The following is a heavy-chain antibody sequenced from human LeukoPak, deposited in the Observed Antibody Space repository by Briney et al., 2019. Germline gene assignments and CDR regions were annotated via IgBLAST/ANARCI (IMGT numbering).Heavy chain of an antibody. J-gene: IGHJ3*02. CDR1: GYSISSSYY. V-gene: IGHV4-61*01. CDR2: IYYSGST. Sequence: SETLSLTCTVSGYSISSSYYWSWIRQPPGKGLEWIGYIYYSGSTNYNPSLKSRVTISVDTSKNQFSLKLSSVTAADTAVYYCARHYDSSGYYYLPDAFDIWGQGTMVTVSS. D-gene: IGHD3-22*01. CDR3: ARHYDSSGYYYLPDAFDI.